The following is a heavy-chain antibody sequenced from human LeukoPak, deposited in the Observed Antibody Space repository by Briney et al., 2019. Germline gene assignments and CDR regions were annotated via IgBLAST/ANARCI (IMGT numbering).Heavy chain of an antibody. CDR1: GFTFSDYY. J-gene: IGHJ4*02. D-gene: IGHD3-22*01. V-gene: IGHV3-11*04. Sequence: GGSLRLSCAASGFTFSDYYMSWIRQAPGKGLEWVSYISNSGSTIYYADSVKGRFTISRDNAKNSLYLQMNSLRAEDTAVYYCARDSRYYDSSLKWGQGTLVTVSS. CDR3: ARDSRYYDSSLK. CDR2: ISNSGSTI.